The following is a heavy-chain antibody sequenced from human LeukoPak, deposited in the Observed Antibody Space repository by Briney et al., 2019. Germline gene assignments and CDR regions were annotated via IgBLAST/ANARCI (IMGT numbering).Heavy chain of an antibody. CDR2: MNPNSGNT. V-gene: IGHV1-8*01. Sequence: ASVKVSCKASGYTFTSYDINWVRQATGQGLEWMGWMNPNSGNTGYAQKFQGRVTMTRNTSISTAYMELSSLRSEDTAVYYCARDHGVAVAGTYYYGMDVWGQGTTGTVSS. CDR3: ARDHGVAVAGTYYYGMDV. J-gene: IGHJ6*02. CDR1: GYTFTSYD. D-gene: IGHD6-19*01.